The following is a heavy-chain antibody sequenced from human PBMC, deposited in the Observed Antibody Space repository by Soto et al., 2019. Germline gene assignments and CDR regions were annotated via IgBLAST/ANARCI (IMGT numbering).Heavy chain of an antibody. CDR3: ARDYGGSGGDGPPTFDY. D-gene: IGHD1-26*01. Sequence: PGGSLRLSCTASGFTVSSNYMSWVRQAPGKGLEWVSVIYSGGSTYYADSVKGRFTISRDNSKNTLYLQMNSLRAEDTAVYYCARDYGGSGGDGPPTFDYWGQGTLVTVSS. V-gene: IGHV3-53*01. CDR1: GFTVSSNY. J-gene: IGHJ4*02. CDR2: IYSGGST.